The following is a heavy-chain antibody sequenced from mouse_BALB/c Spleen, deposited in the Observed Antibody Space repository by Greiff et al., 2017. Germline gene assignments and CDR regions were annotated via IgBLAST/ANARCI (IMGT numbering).Heavy chain of an antibody. J-gene: IGHJ3*01. CDR3: ANYYGSSYAWFAY. D-gene: IGHD1-1*01. Sequence: VQLQQSGAELVRPGTSVKISCKASGYTFTNYWLGWVKQRPGHGLEWIGDIYPGGGYTNYNEKFKGKATLTADTSSSTAYMQLSSLTSEDSAVYFCANYYGSSYAWFAYWGQGTLVTVSA. CDR2: IYPGGGYT. CDR1: GYTFTNYW. V-gene: IGHV1-63*02.